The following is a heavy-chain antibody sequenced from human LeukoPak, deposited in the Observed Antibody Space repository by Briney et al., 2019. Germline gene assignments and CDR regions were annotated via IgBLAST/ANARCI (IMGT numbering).Heavy chain of an antibody. V-gene: IGHV4-34*01. J-gene: IGHJ6*03. CDR3: ARDNYYDFWSGYYKDYYYYMDV. Sequence: SETLSLTCAVYGGSFSGYYWSWIRQPPGKGLEWIGEINHSGSTNYNPSLKSRVTISVDTSKNQFSLRLNSVTAADTAVYYCARDNYYDFWSGYYKDYYYYMDVWGKGTTVTVSS. D-gene: IGHD3-3*01. CDR1: GGSFSGYY. CDR2: INHSGST.